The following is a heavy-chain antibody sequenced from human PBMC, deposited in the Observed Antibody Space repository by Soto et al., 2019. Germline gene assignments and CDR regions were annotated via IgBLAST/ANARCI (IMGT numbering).Heavy chain of an antibody. CDR2: IWYDGSNK. CDR1: GFTFSSYG. V-gene: IGHV3-33*01. D-gene: IGHD3-10*01. CDR3: ARVRVRGALTNYFDY. J-gene: IGHJ4*02. Sequence: GGSLRLSCAASGFTFSSYGMHWVRQAPGKGLEWVAVIWYDGSNKYYADSVKGRFTISRDNSKNTLYLQMNSLRAEDTAVYYCARVRVRGALTNYFDYWGQGTLVTVSS.